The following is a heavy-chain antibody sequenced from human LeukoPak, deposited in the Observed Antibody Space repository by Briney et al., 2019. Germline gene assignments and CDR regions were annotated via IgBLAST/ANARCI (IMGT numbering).Heavy chain of an antibody. CDR2: INPNSGGT. J-gene: IGHJ6*02. Sequence: GASVKVSCKASGYTFTGYYMHWVRQAPGQGLEWMGRINPNSGGTNYAQKFQGRVTMTRDTSISTAYMELSRLRSDDTAVYYCARGEEGNYYYYYGMDVWGQGTTVTVSS. CDR1: GYTFTGYY. CDR3: ARGEEGNYYYYYGMDV. V-gene: IGHV1-2*06.